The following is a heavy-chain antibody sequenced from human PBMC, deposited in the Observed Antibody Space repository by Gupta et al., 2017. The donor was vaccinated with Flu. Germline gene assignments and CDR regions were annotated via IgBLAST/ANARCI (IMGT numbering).Heavy chain of an antibody. CDR3: ASLNRYYYYYGMDV. V-gene: IGHV1-69*01. D-gene: IGHD1-14*01. J-gene: IGHJ6*02. Sequence: QVQLVQSGAEVKKPGSSVKVSCKASGGTFRSYAISWVRQAPGQGLEWMGGVIPIFGTSDYAQKFQGRVTITADESTSTAYMELSSLRSDDTAVYYCASLNRYYYYYGMDVWGQGTTVTVSS. CDR1: GGTFRSYA. CDR2: VIPIFGTS.